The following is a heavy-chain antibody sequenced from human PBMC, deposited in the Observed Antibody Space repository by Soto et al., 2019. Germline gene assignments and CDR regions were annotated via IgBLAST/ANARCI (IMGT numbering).Heavy chain of an antibody. D-gene: IGHD5-18*01. CDR1: GYTFTSYY. CDR3: ALVGRDGYSDDY. J-gene: IGHJ4*02. CDR2: INPSGGST. V-gene: IGHV1-46*01. Sequence: QVQLVQSGAEVKKPGASVKVSCKASGYTFTSYYMHWVRQAPGQGLEWMGIINPSGGSTSYAQKFQSRVTMTRDTSTSTVYMELSSLRSEDTAVYYCALVGRDGYSDDYWGQGTLVTVSS.